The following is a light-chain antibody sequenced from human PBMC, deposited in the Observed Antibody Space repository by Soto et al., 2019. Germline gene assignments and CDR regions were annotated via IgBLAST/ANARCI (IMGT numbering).Light chain of an antibody. J-gene: IGLJ3*02. CDR2: SNN. CDR1: TSNIGSNY. V-gene: IGLV1-47*02. Sequence: QAVLTQPPSASGTPGQRVTISCSGSTSNIGSNYVYWYQQLPGTAPKLLIYSNNQRPSGVPDRFSGSKSGASASLAISGLLSEDEADYYCTTWDASLSGWVFGGGTKLTV. CDR3: TTWDASLSGWV.